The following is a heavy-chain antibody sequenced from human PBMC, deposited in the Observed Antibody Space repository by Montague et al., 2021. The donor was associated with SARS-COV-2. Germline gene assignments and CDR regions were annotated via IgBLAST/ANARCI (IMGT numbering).Heavy chain of an antibody. J-gene: IGHJ6*02. CDR1: GGSISSSNYY. D-gene: IGHD3-10*01. CDR3: ARDDIVLQGVTKGMDV. Sequence: SETLSLTCTVSGGSISSSNYYWGWIRQSPGKGLEWIGNMYYSGSTYYNPSLKSRVTISIDTSKNQFSLKLSSVTAADTAVYYCARDDIVLQGVTKGMDVWGQGTTVTVSS. CDR2: MYYSGST. V-gene: IGHV4-39*07.